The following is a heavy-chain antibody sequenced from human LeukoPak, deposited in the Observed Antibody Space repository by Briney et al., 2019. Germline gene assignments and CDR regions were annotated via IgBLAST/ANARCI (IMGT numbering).Heavy chain of an antibody. CDR3: ARGGRSGIYAYYFDN. CDR1: GFTFSSYD. CDR2: ISTDGSRT. V-gene: IGHV3-74*01. Sequence: QTGGSLRLSCAASGFTFSSYDMHWVRQAPGKGLVWVSRISTDGSRTNYADSVKGRFTISRDDAKNTLYLQMDSLRAEDTAVYYCARGGRSGIYAYYFDNWGQGTLVTVSS. J-gene: IGHJ4*02. D-gene: IGHD1-26*01.